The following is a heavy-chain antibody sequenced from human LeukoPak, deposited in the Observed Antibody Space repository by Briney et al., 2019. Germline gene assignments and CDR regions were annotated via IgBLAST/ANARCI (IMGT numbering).Heavy chain of an antibody. CDR2: IRTKSNNYAT. J-gene: IGHJ4*02. Sequence: PGGSLRLSCAASGFTFRGSAMHWVRQASGKGLEWVGRIRTKSNNYATTYGASVKGRFTISRDDSKNTAYLQMNSLKTEYTAVYYCANYDNSGNYYVNYWGQGTLVTVSS. D-gene: IGHD3-22*01. CDR1: GFTFRGSA. CDR3: ANYDNSGNYYVNY. V-gene: IGHV3-73*01.